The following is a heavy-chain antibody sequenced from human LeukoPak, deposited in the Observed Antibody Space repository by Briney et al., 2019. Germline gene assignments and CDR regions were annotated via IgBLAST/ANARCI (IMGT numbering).Heavy chain of an antibody. V-gene: IGHV3-74*01. D-gene: IGHD6-13*01. J-gene: IGHJ4*02. CDR2: IINDGSST. CDR1: GFTFSSYW. Sequence: AGSLRLSCAAAGFTFSSYWMYWVRQAPGKGLVWVSRIINDGSSTSYADSVKGRFTISRDNAKNTLYLQMNSLRPEDTAVYYCATIAAAGEYFDYWGQGTLVAVSS. CDR3: ATIAAAGEYFDY.